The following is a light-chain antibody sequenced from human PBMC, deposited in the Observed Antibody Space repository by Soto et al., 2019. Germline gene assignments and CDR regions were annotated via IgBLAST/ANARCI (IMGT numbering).Light chain of an antibody. CDR1: QSVSTS. CDR3: QVRDVWPS. Sequence: IVLTQSPVTLALSPGERAVLSCRASQSVSTSLAWYQHKPGQAPRLFIYDASKRAPGVPARFSGSGSGTDFSLTISILVPEDFAVYYCQVRDVWPSFGQGTKV. V-gene: IGKV3-11*01. CDR2: DAS. J-gene: IGKJ1*01.